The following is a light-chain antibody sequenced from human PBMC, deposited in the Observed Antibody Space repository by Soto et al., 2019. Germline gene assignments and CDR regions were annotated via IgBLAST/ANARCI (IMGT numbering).Light chain of an antibody. CDR1: ESIRTY. CDR2: TAS. V-gene: IGKV1-39*01. CDR3: QQSYSIPHT. J-gene: IGKJ2*01. Sequence: DIPMTQSPSSLSASVGDRVTITCRASESIRTYLNWYQQKPGNAPKLLIYTASSLQSGVPSRFSGSGSGTDFTLTISNLRPEDFATYYCQQSYSIPHTFGQGTKLEIK.